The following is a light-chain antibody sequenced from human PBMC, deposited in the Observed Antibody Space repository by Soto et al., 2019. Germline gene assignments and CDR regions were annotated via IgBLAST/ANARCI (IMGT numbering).Light chain of an antibody. J-gene: IGKJ1*01. V-gene: IGKV1-5*03. CDR1: QSISSW. Sequence: DIQMTQSPSTLSASVGDRVTITCRASQSISSWLAWYQQKPGKAPKLLIYKASSLESGVPSRFSGSGSGTEFTLTISSLQPDDLATYYCQQYTSFGQGTKVEIK. CDR3: QQYTS. CDR2: KAS.